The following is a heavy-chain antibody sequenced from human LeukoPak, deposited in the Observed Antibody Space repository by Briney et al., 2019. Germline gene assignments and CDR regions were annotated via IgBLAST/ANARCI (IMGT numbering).Heavy chain of an antibody. V-gene: IGHV3-23*01. CDR3: AKAPRLWFGELLHVYYFDY. CDR1: GFTFSSYA. CDR2: ISGSGGST. Sequence: GSLRLSCAASGFTFSSYAMSWVRQAPGKGLEWVSAISGSGGSTYYADSVKGRFTISRDNSKNTLYLQMNSLRAEDTAVYYCAKAPRLWFGELLHVYYFDYWGQGTLVTVSS. J-gene: IGHJ4*02. D-gene: IGHD3-10*01.